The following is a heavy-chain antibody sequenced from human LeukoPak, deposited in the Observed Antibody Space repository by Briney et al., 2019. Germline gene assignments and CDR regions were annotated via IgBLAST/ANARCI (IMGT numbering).Heavy chain of an antibody. CDR3: ARGRRITMIVVRNGYFDL. J-gene: IGHJ2*01. CDR2: INHSGST. Sequence: SETLSLTCAVYGGSFSGYYWSWIRQPPGKGLEWIGEINHSGSTNYNPSLKSRVTISVDTSKNQFSLKLSSVTAADTAAYYCARGRRITMIVVRNGYFDLWGRGTLVTVSS. V-gene: IGHV4-34*01. CDR1: GGSFSGYY. D-gene: IGHD3-22*01.